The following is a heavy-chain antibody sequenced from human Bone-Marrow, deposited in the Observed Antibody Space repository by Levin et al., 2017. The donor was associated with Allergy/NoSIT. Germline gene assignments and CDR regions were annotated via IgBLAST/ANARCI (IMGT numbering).Heavy chain of an antibody. Sequence: SETLSLTCAVSGYSISSGYYWGWIRQPPGKGLEWIGSIYHSGSTYYNPSLKSRVTISVDTSKNQFSLKLSSVTAADTAVYYCARLRSVDTAMVFDYWGQGTLVTVSS. J-gene: IGHJ4*02. CDR2: IYHSGST. CDR1: GYSISSGYY. CDR3: ARLRSVDTAMVFDY. V-gene: IGHV4-38-2*01. D-gene: IGHD5-18*01.